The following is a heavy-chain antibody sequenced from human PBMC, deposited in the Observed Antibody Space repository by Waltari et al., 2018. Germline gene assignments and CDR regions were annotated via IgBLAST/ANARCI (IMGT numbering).Heavy chain of an antibody. J-gene: IGHJ6*02. CDR2: ISYDGSNK. D-gene: IGHD2-2*01. V-gene: IGHV3-30-3*01. CDR1: GFTFSSYA. CDR3: ASQPGGYYYYGMDV. Sequence: QVQLVESGGGVVQPGRSLRLSCAASGFTFSSYAMHWVRPAPGKGLEWVAVISYDGSNKYYADSVKGRFTISRDNSKNTLYLQMNSLRAEDTAVYYCASQPGGYYYYGMDVWGQGTTVTVSS.